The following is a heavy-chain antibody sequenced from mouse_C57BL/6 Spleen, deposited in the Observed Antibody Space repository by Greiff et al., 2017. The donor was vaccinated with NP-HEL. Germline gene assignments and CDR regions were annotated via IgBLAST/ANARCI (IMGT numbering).Heavy chain of an antibody. CDR1: GYTFTDYN. J-gene: IGHJ1*03. CDR3: ARRGYGSSYRYFDV. D-gene: IGHD1-1*01. CDR2: INPNNGGT. Sequence: EVQLQQSGPELVKPGASVKIPCKASGYTFTDYNMDWVKQSHGKSLEWIGDINPNNGGTIYNQKFKGKATLTVDKSSSTAYMELRSLTSEDTAGYYCARRGYGSSYRYFDVWGTGTTVTVSS. V-gene: IGHV1-18*01.